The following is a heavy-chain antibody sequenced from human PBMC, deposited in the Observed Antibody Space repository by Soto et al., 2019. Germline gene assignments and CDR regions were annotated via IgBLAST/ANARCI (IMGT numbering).Heavy chain of an antibody. D-gene: IGHD2-2*01. Sequence: EVQLVETGGGWVQPGRSMRLSCAASGFTFDDYAMHWVRQAPGKGLEWVSGLSWNSGSIGYADSVKGQFTISRDNAKNSLYLQMNSLRAADTALYYCAKDGDCSSTSCYVRGLYYYYMDVWGKGTTVTVSS. J-gene: IGHJ6*03. CDR2: LSWNSGSI. CDR3: AKDGDCSSTSCYVRGLYYYYMDV. CDR1: GFTFDDYA. V-gene: IGHV3-9*01.